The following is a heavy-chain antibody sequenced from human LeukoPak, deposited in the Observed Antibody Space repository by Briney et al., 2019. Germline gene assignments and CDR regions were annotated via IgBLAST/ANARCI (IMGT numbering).Heavy chain of an antibody. D-gene: IGHD3-22*01. Sequence: GGSLRLSCAASGFTFSTYDMHWVRQATGKGLEWVSAIETAGDTYYSGSVKGRFTISREGAKNSLYLQMNSLRAGDTAVYYCARARKSGSGYSYYYYGMDVWGQGTTVTVSS. J-gene: IGHJ6*02. V-gene: IGHV3-13*01. CDR2: IETAGDT. CDR3: ARARKSGSGYSYYYYGMDV. CDR1: GFTFSTYD.